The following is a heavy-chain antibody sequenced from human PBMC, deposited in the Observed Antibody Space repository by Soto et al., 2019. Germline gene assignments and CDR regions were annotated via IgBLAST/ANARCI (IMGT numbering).Heavy chain of an antibody. CDR3: ARVVEARPGWFDP. CDR2: IYYSGST. CDR1: GGSISSYY. V-gene: IGHV4-59*01. D-gene: IGHD6-6*01. J-gene: IGHJ5*02. Sequence: SETLSLTCTVSGGSISSYYWSWIRQPPGKGLEWIGYIYYSGSTNYNPSLQSRVTISVDTSKNQFSLKLSSVTAADTAVYYCARVVEARPGWFDPWGQGTLVTVSS.